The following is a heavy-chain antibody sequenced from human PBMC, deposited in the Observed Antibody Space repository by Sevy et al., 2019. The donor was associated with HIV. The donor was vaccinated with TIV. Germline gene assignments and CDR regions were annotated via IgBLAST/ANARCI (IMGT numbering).Heavy chain of an antibody. J-gene: IGHJ4*02. CDR3: ARLGTFDWLLHFDY. CDR1: GFTFSSYE. Sequence: GGSLRLSCAASGFTFSSYEMNWVRQAPGKGLEWVSYISSSGSTIYYAGSVKGRFTISRDNAKNSLYLQMNSLRAEDTAVYYCARLGTFDWLLHFDYWGQGTLVTVSS. V-gene: IGHV3-48*03. CDR2: ISSSGSTI. D-gene: IGHD3-9*01.